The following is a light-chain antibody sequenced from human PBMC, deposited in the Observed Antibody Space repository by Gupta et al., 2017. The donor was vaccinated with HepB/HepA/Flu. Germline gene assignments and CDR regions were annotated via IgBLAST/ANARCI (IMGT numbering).Light chain of an antibody. V-gene: IGLV2-23*02. CDR2: EVN. CDR3: WSDAGSSTLV. J-gene: IGLJ2*01. Sequence: SSLTQPASASGSPRPSITISCTGPSSDVGPYNLVSWYQQHPGKAPKVIIYEVNKRPSGVSNRFSGSKSGNTASLTISGRQAEDEADYYCWSDAGSSTLVFGGGTKLTVL. CDR1: SSDVGPYNL.